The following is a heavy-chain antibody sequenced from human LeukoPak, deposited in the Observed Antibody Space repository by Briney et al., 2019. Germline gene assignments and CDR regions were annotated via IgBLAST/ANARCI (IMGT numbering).Heavy chain of an antibody. V-gene: IGHV4-30-2*01. CDR2: IYHSGST. CDR3: ARGRITGTIRDAFDI. CDR1: GGSISSGGYS. J-gene: IGHJ3*02. D-gene: IGHD1-20*01. Sequence: SQTLSLTCAVSGGSISSGGYSWSWIRQPPGKGLEWSGYIYHSGSTYYNPSLKSRVTISVDRSKNQFSLKLSSVTAADTAVYYCARGRITGTIRDAFDIWGQGTMVTVSS.